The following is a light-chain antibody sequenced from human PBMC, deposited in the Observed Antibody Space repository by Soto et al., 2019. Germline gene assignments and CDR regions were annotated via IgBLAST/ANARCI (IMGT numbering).Light chain of an antibody. J-gene: IGKJ1*01. Sequence: DIVMTQSPLSLPVTPGEPASISCRSSQSLLHSNGYNYLDWYLQKPGQSPQLLIYLGSNRASGVPDRFSGSGSGTDFTLKISRVEAEDVGVYYCMQALQTPRMRGTWTFGQGTKVEIK. CDR3: MQALQTPRMRGTWT. CDR2: LGS. CDR1: QSLLHSNGYNY. V-gene: IGKV2-28*01.